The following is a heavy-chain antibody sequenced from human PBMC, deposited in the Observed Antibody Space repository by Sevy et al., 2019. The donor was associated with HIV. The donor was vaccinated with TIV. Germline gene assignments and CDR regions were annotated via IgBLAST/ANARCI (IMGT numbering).Heavy chain of an antibody. CDR3: ARLLWDVVVVPGTTPGQYFDY. J-gene: IGHJ4*02. CDR2: INPDGSEK. Sequence: GESLKISCVASGFTFNTYWMTWVRQAPGKGLEWVANINPDGSEKDYVDSLKGRFTVSRDNAETSLYLHMNSLRVEDTAVYFCARLLWDVVVVPGTTPGQYFDYWGQGTLVTVSS. CDR1: GFTFNTYW. D-gene: IGHD2-2*01. V-gene: IGHV3-7*01.